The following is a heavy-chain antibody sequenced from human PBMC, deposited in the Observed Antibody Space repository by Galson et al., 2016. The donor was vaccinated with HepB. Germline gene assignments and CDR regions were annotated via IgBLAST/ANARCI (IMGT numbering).Heavy chain of an antibody. J-gene: IGHJ4*02. Sequence: SVKVSCKASGGTFSSYGISWVRQAPGQGLEWMGGISPMFTTANYAQKFQGRVTITADESTSTAYMELSSLRSEDTAVYYCASPRYSSGWNWGQGTLVTVSS. CDR3: ASPRYSSGWN. V-gene: IGHV1-69*13. CDR1: GGTFSSYG. CDR2: ISPMFTTA. D-gene: IGHD6-19*01.